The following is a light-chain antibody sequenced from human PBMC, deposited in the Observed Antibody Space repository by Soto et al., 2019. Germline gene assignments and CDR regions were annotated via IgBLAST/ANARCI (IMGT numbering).Light chain of an antibody. V-gene: IGLV7-43*01. Sequence: QTVVTQEPSLTVSPGGTVTLTCASSTGAVTSSYYPNWFQQKPGQAPRPLIYSTSNKHSWTPARFSGSLLGGKAALTLSGVQPEDEADYYCLLYYGGAQLGVFGGRTKLTVL. CDR1: TGAVTSSYY. CDR3: LLYYGGAQLGV. CDR2: STS. J-gene: IGLJ2*01.